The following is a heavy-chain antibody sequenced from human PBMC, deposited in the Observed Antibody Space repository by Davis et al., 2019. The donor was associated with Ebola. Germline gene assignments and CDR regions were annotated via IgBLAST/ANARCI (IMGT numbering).Heavy chain of an antibody. D-gene: IGHD2-2*01. V-gene: IGHV4-59*08. CDR3: ARQWVVPAAISGDYYYYGMDV. Sequence: SETLSLTCTVSGGSISNYYWSWIRQPPGKGLEWIGYIHYSGSTNYNPSLKSRVTISVDTSKNQFSLKLSSVTAADTAVYYCARQWVVPAAISGDYYYYGMDVWGQGTTVTVSS. CDR2: IHYSGST. J-gene: IGHJ6*02. CDR1: GGSISNYY.